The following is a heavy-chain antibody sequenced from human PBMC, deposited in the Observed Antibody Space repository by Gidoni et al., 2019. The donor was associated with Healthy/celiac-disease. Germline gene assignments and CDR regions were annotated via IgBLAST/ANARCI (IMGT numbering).Heavy chain of an antibody. CDR1: GLTFSSYA. CDR2: ISYDGSNK. D-gene: IGHD3-3*01. Sequence: QVQLVESGGGVVQPGRSLRLSCAASGLTFSSYAMHWVRQAPGKGLEWVAVISYDGSNKYYADSVKGRFTISRDNSKNTLYRQMNRLRAEDTAVYYCARAMTYYDFWSAYPFDYWGQGTLVTVSS. J-gene: IGHJ4*02. CDR3: ARAMTYYDFWSAYPFDY. V-gene: IGHV3-30-3*01.